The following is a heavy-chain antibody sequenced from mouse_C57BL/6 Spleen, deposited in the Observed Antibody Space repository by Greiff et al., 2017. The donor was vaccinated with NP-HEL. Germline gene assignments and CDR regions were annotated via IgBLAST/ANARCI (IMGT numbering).Heavy chain of an antibody. CDR2: IRNKANNHAT. Sequence: EVQVVESGGGLVQPGGSMKLSCAASGFTFSDAWMDWVRQSPEKGLEWVAEIRNKANNHATYYAESVKGRFTISRDDSKSSVYLQMNSLRAEDTGIYYCTSNYGSSYWYFDVWGTGTTVTVSS. D-gene: IGHD1-1*01. V-gene: IGHV6-6*01. CDR3: TSNYGSSYWYFDV. CDR1: GFTFSDAW. J-gene: IGHJ1*03.